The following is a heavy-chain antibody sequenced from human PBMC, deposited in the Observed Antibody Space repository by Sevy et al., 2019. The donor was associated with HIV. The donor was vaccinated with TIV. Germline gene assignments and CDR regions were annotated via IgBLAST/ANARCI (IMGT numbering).Heavy chain of an antibody. D-gene: IGHD5-12*01. CDR1: GFTFSDYY. Sequence: GGSLRLSCAASGFTFSDYYMTWIRQAPGKGLEWVSYISSSGSTIYYADSVKGRFTISRDNAKNSLYLQMNSLRAEDTAVYYCAREDMATTRGPFDYWGQGTLVTVPS. V-gene: IGHV3-11*01. J-gene: IGHJ4*02. CDR2: ISSSGSTI. CDR3: AREDMATTRGPFDY.